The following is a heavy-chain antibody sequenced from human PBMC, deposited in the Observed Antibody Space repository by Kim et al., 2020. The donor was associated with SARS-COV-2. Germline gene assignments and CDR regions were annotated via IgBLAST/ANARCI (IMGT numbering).Heavy chain of an antibody. D-gene: IGHD3-16*01. CDR2: IYYSGST. V-gene: IGHV4-39*01. CDR1: GGSISSRSYY. CDR3: ARQGGYYFDY. Sequence: SETLSLTCTVSGGSISSRSYYWGWIRQPPGKGLEWIGSIYYSGSTYYNPSLKSRVTISVDTSKNQFSLKLSSVTAADTAVYYCARQGGYYFDYWGQGTLV. J-gene: IGHJ4*02.